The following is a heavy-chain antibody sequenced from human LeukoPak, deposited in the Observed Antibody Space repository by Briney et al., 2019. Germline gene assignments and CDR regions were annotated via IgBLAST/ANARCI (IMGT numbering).Heavy chain of an antibody. CDR2: ISWNSGSI. CDR3: APIYSNGPFDY. D-gene: IGHD4-11*01. V-gene: IGHV3-9*01. J-gene: IGHJ4*02. CDR1: GFTFDDYA. Sequence: GGSLRLSCAASGFTFDDYAMHWVRQAPGKGLEWVSGISWNSGSIGYADSVKGRFTISRDNAKNSLYLQMNSLRAEDTAVYYCAPIYSNGPFDYWGQGTLVTVSS.